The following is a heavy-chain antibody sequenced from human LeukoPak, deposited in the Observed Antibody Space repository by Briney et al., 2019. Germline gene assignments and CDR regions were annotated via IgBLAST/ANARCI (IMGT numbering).Heavy chain of an antibody. CDR1: GFTFSDHA. V-gene: IGHV3-23*01. CDR2: TSAGGDIT. Sequence: GGSLRLSCAASGFTFSDHAMTWVRQTLAKGLESVSSTSAGGDITHYAESVKGRFTISRDNSKSTLYLQMNSLRAEDTAVYYCARGGPIYCSGDSCYPGDYWGQGTLVTVSS. CDR3: ARGGPIYCSGDSCYPGDY. D-gene: IGHD2-15*01. J-gene: IGHJ4*02.